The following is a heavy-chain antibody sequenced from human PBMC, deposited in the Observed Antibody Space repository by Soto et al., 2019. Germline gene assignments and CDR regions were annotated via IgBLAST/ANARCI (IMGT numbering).Heavy chain of an antibody. CDR2: IIPIFGTA. V-gene: IGHV1-69*01. D-gene: IGHD6-13*01. CDR3: ARGGRQYSSSWYWFDP. CDR1: GGTFSSYA. Sequence: QVQLVQSGAEVKKPGSSVKVSCKASGGTFSSYAISWVRQAPGQGLEWMGGIIPIFGTANYAQKFQGRVTITADESTSTAYMELSSLRSEDTAVYYFARGGRQYSSSWYWFDPWGQGTLVTVSS. J-gene: IGHJ5*02.